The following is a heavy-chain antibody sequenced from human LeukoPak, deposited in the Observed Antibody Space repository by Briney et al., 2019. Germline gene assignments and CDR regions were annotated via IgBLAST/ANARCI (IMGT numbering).Heavy chain of an antibody. CDR3: ARGGASPLNWFDP. CDR2: IIPILGIA. CDR1: GGTFSSYA. Sequence: ASVKVSCKASGGTFSSYAISWVRQAPGQGLEWMGRIIPILGIANHAQKFQGRVTITADKSTSTAYMELSSLRSEDTAVYYCARGGASPLNWFDPWGQGTLVTVSS. V-gene: IGHV1-69*04. J-gene: IGHJ5*02.